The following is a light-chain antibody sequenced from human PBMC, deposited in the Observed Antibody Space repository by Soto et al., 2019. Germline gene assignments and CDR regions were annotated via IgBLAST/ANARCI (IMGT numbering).Light chain of an antibody. Sequence: IQITQSPSSLSASVGDRVTITFRASQSISNCLNWYQQKPGRAPELLIYGAYSLQSGVPSRFSGSGSGTEFTLTISSLQPDDFATYYCQHYNSYSEAFGQGTKVDIK. CDR1: QSISNC. CDR3: QHYNSYSEA. CDR2: GAY. V-gene: IGKV1-5*01. J-gene: IGKJ1*01.